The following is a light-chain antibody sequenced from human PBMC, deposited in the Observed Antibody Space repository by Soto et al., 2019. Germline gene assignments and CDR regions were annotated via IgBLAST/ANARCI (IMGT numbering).Light chain of an antibody. J-gene: IGKJ1*01. V-gene: IGKV1-39*01. Sequence: DIQMPQSPSTLSASVGDRVAITCRASQSIGRYLNWYQQKPGKAPKLLIYAASSLQSGVPSRFSGSGSGTDFTLTISSLQPEDFATYYCQQSYSTPWTFGQGTKVDI. CDR3: QQSYSTPWT. CDR2: AAS. CDR1: QSIGRY.